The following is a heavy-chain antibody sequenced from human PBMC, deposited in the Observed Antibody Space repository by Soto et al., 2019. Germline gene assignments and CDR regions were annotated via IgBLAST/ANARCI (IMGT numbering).Heavy chain of an antibody. V-gene: IGHV4-30-4*01. CDR3: ARVTAARLYYYYGMDV. CDR2: IYYSGST. Sequence: GPGPGWSSETLSLTCTVSGGSISSGDYYWSWIRQPPGKGLEWIGYIYYSGSTYYNPSLKSRVTISVDTSKNQFSLKLSSVTAAHTAVYYCARVTAARLYYYYGMDVWGQGTTITVCS. CDR1: GGSISSGDYY. D-gene: IGHD6-6*01. J-gene: IGHJ6*02.